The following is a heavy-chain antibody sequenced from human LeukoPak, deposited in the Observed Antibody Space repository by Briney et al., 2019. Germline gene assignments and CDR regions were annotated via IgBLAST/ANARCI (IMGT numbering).Heavy chain of an antibody. CDR3: TTDVDTANDY. J-gene: IGHJ4*02. D-gene: IGHD5-18*01. V-gene: IGHV3-15*01. CDR1: AFTFSNAW. CDR2: IKSKTDGRTT. Sequence: PGGSLRLSCAASAFTFSNAWMSCVPQAPGKGLEWVGRIKSKTDGRTTDYPAPVKGRFTISRDDSKNTLYLQMNSLKTEDTAVYYCTTDVDTANDYWGQGTLVTVSS.